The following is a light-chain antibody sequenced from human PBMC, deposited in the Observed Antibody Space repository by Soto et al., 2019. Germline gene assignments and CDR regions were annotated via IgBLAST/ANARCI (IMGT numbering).Light chain of an antibody. CDR2: GNS. J-gene: IGLJ1*01. V-gene: IGLV1-40*01. CDR3: HFYVSRMSGYV. CDR1: SSNIGSNT. Sequence: QAVLTQPPSASGTPGQRVTLFCSGSSSNIGSNTVNWYQQLPGAASKFLIYGNSNRPSGVPDRFSGSTSGTSASLAITRLQAEEEADDYCHFYVSRMSGYVFGTGTKVTV.